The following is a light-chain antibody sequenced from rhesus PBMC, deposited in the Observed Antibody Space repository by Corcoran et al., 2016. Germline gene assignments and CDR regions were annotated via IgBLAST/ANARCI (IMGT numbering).Light chain of an antibody. J-gene: IGKJ1*01. CDR2: GAS. Sequence: EIVMTQSPATLSLSPGERATLSCRVSQSVSSSLAWYQQKPGQAPRLLIYGASSRATGIPDRFSGSGSGTDLTLTFSSLEPEDVAVYYCLQHSNWPRTFSQGTKVEIK. V-gene: IGKV3-24*01. CDR3: LQHSNWPRT. CDR1: QSVSSS.